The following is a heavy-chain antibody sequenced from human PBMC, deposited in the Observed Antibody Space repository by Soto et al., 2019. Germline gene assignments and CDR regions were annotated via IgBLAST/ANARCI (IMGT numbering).Heavy chain of an antibody. Sequence: ASVKISCKVSGYTLTELSMHWVRQAPGKGLEWMGGFDPEDGETIYAQKFQGRVTMTEDTSTDTAYMELSSLRSEDTAVYYCATDRHSYGFFEYWGKGTLVTVSS. CDR1: GYTLTELS. CDR3: ATDRHSYGFFEY. CDR2: FDPEDGET. J-gene: IGHJ4*02. D-gene: IGHD5-18*01. V-gene: IGHV1-24*01.